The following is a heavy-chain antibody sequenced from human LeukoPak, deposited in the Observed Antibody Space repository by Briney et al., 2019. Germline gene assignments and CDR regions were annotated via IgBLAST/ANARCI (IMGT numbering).Heavy chain of an antibody. V-gene: IGHV4-34*01. CDR3: ARGKYSPHAFDI. J-gene: IGHJ3*02. CDR1: GGSLSGYY. CDR2: TNHSGSS. D-gene: IGHD2-15*01. Sequence: PSETLSLTCAVYGGSLSGYYWSWIRQPPGKGLEWIGKTNHSGSSNYNPSLKSRVTTSADTSKNQFSLKLSSVTAADTAVYYCARGKYSPHAFDIWGQGTMVTVSS.